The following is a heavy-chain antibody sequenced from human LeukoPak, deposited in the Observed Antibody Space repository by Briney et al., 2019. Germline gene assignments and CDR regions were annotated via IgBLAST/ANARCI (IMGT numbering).Heavy chain of an antibody. V-gene: IGHV3-30-3*01. Sequence: GGSLRLSCAASGLTFSSYAMHWVRQAPGKGLEWVAVISYDGSNKYYADSVKGRFTISRDNSKNTLYLQMNSLRAEDTAVYYCAREGHFIAAAGLFDYWGQGTLVTVSS. CDR3: AREGHFIAAAGLFDY. CDR2: ISYDGSNK. D-gene: IGHD6-13*01. J-gene: IGHJ4*02. CDR1: GLTFSSYA.